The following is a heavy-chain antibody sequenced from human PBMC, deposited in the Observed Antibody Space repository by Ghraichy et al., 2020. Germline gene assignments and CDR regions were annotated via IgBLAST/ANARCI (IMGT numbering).Heavy chain of an antibody. CDR2: ISGSGSFT. D-gene: IGHD4-17*01. V-gene: IGHV3-23*01. J-gene: IGHJ4*02. CDR3: AKGSTEVRPSNFDF. CDR1: GFIFNDYV. Sequence: GGSLRLSCAASGFIFNDYVINWVRQAPGKGLEWVSSISGSGSFTYYADSVKGRCAISRDNSENTVYLQMNSLRAEDTAVYYCAKGSTEVRPSNFDFWGQGTLVTVSS.